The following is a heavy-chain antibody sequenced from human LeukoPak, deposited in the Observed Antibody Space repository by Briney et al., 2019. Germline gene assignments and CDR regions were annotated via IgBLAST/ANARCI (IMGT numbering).Heavy chain of an antibody. V-gene: IGHV4-38-2*02. CDR3: ARGGVGNNLDY. CDR1: GYSISSGYY. Sequence: PSETLSLTCTVSGYSISSGYYWGWIRQPPGKGLEWIGSIYHSGSTYYNPSLKSRVTISVDTSKNQFSLKLSSVTAADTAVYYCARGGVGNNLDYWGQGTLVTVSS. CDR2: IYHSGST. J-gene: IGHJ4*02. D-gene: IGHD1-14*01.